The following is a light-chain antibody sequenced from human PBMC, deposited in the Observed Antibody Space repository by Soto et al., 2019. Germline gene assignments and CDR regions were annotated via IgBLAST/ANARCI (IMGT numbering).Light chain of an antibody. Sequence: EIVLTQSPGTLSLSPGERATLSCRASQTIRSNFLTWYQQKPGQAPRLLIYGASTRAAGIPDRLSGSGSGTDFTLTISRLEPEGLAVYYCQHYDSSSGHTFGQGTKMQLK. CDR2: GAS. CDR3: QHYDSSSGHT. V-gene: IGKV3-20*01. J-gene: IGKJ2*01. CDR1: QTIRSNF.